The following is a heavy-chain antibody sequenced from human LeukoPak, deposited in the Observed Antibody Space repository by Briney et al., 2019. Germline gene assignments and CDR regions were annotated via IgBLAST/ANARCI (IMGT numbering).Heavy chain of an antibody. Sequence: ASVTVSFTASGGTLSSYAISWGRQAPGQGLEWMGGIIPIFGTANYAQKFQGRVTITADESTSTAYMELSSLRSEDTAVYYCARDQEVGATTYFDYWGQGTLVTVSS. CDR3: ARDQEVGATTYFDY. J-gene: IGHJ4*02. V-gene: IGHV1-69*13. CDR2: IIPIFGTA. D-gene: IGHD1-26*01. CDR1: GGTLSSYA.